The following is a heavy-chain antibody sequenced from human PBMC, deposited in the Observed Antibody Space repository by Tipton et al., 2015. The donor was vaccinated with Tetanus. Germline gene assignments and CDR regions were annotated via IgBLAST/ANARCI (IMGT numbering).Heavy chain of an antibody. Sequence: QLVQSGAEVKKPGESLNISCQASGYTLTDNWIGWVRQRPAKGLEWMGVIYPGHSHDQFSPSFQGRVTFSVDKSINTVYLQWNGLRSSDTAMYFCAKGDSFHSWGQGTMVIVSS. V-gene: IGHV5-51*01. CDR1: GYTLTDNW. CDR2: IYPGHSHD. J-gene: IGHJ3*02. CDR3: AKGDSFHS. D-gene: IGHD2-21*01.